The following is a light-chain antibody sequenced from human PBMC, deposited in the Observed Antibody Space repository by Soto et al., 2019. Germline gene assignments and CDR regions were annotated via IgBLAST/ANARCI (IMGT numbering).Light chain of an antibody. Sequence: EIGRTQSPGTLSLSPGERATLSCRASQSVSNNYLAWYQQKPGQAPRLLIYGASNRATGIPDRFSGSGSGTDFTLTISRLEPEDFAVYYCQQYGISGTFGQGTKVDVK. J-gene: IGKJ1*01. V-gene: IGKV3-20*01. CDR3: QQYGISGT. CDR2: GAS. CDR1: QSVSNNY.